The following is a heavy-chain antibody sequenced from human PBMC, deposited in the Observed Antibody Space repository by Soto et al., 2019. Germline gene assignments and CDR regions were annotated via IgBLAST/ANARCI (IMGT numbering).Heavy chain of an antibody. V-gene: IGHV1-8*01. CDR1: GYTFTSYD. J-gene: IGHJ6*02. CDR2: MNPNSGNT. Sequence: ASVKVSCKASGYTFTSYDINWVRQATGQGLEWMGWMNPNSGNTGYAQKFQGRVTMTRNTSISTAYMELRSLRSDDTAVYYCARGAAAAPVDVWGQGTTVTVSS. D-gene: IGHD6-13*01. CDR3: ARGAAAAPVDV.